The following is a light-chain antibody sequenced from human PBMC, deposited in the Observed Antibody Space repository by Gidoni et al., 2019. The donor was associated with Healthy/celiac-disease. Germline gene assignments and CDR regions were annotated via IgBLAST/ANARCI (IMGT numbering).Light chain of an antibody. V-gene: IGKV4-1*01. J-gene: IGKJ4*01. CDR2: WAS. CDR1: QSVLYSSNNQNY. CDR3: QQYYSTPLT. Sequence: DIVMTQSPDSLPVSLGERATINCKSSQSVLYSSNNQNYLAWYQQKPGQPPKLLIYWASTRESGVPDRFSGSESGTDFTLTISSLQDEDVAVYYCQQYYSTPLTFGGGTKVEIK.